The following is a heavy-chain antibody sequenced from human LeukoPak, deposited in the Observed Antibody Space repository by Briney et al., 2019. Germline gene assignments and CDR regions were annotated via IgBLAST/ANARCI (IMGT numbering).Heavy chain of an antibody. D-gene: IGHD3-16*02. CDR1: GFTFSSYW. CDR3: AKDPSKGYVWGSYRYRVGFDY. J-gene: IGHJ4*02. V-gene: IGHV3-74*01. CDR2: INTDGSST. Sequence: GGSLRLSCAASGFTFSSYWMHWVRQAPGKGLVWVSRINTDGSSTSSADSVKGRFTISRDNSKNTLYLQMNSLRAEDTAVYYCAKDPSKGYVWGSYRYRVGFDYWGQGTLVTVSS.